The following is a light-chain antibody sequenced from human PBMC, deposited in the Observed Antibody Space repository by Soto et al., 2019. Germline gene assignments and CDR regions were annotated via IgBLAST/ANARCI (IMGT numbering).Light chain of an antibody. CDR3: QQYNSYSCT. J-gene: IGKJ1*01. CDR2: KAS. V-gene: IGKV1-5*03. CDR1: QSISSW. Sequence: DIQMTQSPSTLSASVGDRVTITCRASQSISSWLAWYQQKPGKAPKLLIYKASSLESGVPSRFSGSGSGTEFTLTISSLQPDDFATYYCQQYNSYSCTFGQGTRWIS.